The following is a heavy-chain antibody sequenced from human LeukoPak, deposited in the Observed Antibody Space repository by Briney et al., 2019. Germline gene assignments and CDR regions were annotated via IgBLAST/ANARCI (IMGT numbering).Heavy chain of an antibody. V-gene: IGHV3-30*02. J-gene: IGHJ3*02. Sequence: PGGSLRLSCGVSGFTFSRYGMHWVRQAPGKGLEWMAFTRYDGTNKYYADSVKGRFTISRDNSKNTLYLQMNSLRAEDTAVYYCAKVGGYSSSWYGTAIWGQGTMVTVSS. D-gene: IGHD6-13*01. CDR1: GFTFSRYG. CDR2: TRYDGTNK. CDR3: AKVGGYSSSWYGTAI.